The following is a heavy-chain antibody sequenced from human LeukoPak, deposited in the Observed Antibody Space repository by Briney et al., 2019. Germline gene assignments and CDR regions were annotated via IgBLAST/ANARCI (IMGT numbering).Heavy chain of an antibody. D-gene: IGHD2/OR15-2a*01. Sequence: SETLSLTCTVSGGSISSYYWSWIRQPPGKGLEWIGYIYYSGSTNYNPSLKSRVTISVDTSKNQFSLKLSSVTAADTAMYYCARGPRISLDYWGQGTLVTVSS. J-gene: IGHJ4*02. CDR1: GGSISSYY. CDR3: ARGPRISLDY. CDR2: IYYSGST. V-gene: IGHV4-59*01.